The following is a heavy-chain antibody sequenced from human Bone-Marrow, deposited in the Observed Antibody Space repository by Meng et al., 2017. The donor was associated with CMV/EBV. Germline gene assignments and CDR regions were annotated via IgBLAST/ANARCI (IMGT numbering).Heavy chain of an antibody. J-gene: IGHJ4*02. D-gene: IGHD5-18*01. Sequence: GESLKISCAASGFTFSDYYMGWIRQAPGKGLEWVANIKQDGSEKYYVDSVKGRFTISRDNAKNSLYLQMNSLRAEDTAVYYCAREGGYSYGVYFDYWGQGTLVTVSS. CDR1: GFTFSDYY. CDR2: IKQDGSEK. V-gene: IGHV3-7*01. CDR3: AREGGYSYGVYFDY.